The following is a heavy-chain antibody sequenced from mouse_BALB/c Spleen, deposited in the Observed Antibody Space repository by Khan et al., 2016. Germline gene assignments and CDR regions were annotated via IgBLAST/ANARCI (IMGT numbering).Heavy chain of an antibody. D-gene: IGHD1-1*01. J-gene: IGHJ2*01. CDR3: TRGDYYGSGY. CDR2: IHYSGST. V-gene: IGHV3-1*02. Sequence: EVQLQESGPDLVKPSQSLSLTCTVTGYSITSGYSWHWIRQFPGNKLEWMAYIHYSGSTNYKPSLKRRISITRDTSKNQFFLQLISVTTEDTARYYGTRGDYYGSGYWGQGTTLTVSS. CDR1: GYSITSGYS.